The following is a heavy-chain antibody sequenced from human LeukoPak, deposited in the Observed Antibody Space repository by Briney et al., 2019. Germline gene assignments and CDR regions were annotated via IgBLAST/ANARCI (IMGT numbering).Heavy chain of an antibody. Sequence: SGPTLVKPSETLSLTCTVSGGSIISSSFWWGWIRQPPGKGLEWIGSIYYSGVSYYNTSLKSRVTISVDTSKNQFSLNLNSVTAADTAVYYCATDSGYGTRGYFDYWGQGTLVTVSS. CDR3: ATDSGYGTRGYFDY. J-gene: IGHJ4*02. D-gene: IGHD5-18*01. CDR1: GGSIISSSFW. V-gene: IGHV4-39*01. CDR2: IYYSGVS.